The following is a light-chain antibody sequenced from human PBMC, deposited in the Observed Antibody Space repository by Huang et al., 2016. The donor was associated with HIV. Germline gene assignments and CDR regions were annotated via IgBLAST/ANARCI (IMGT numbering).Light chain of an antibody. Sequence: DIQMIQSPSSLSASVGERVTITCRASQLIPMYLLWYQQKQGKAPKVLIHSASSLQSGVPSRFSGSGSGTDFTLTISRLQTEDFATYYCQQSYSSPPTFGQGTKVEIK. CDR3: QQSYSSPPT. CDR1: QLIPMY. CDR2: SAS. J-gene: IGKJ2*01. V-gene: IGKV1-39*01.